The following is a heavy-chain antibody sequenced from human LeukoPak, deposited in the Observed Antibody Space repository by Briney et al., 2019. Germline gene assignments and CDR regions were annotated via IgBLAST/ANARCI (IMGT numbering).Heavy chain of an antibody. CDR3: ARVNPLMAPGALDV. V-gene: IGHV3-21*01. J-gene: IGHJ3*01. CDR1: GFTFISYS. D-gene: IGHD2-8*01. Sequence: GGSLRLSCAASGFTFISYSMNWVRQAPGRGLEWVSSISSSSSYIYYADSVKGRFTISRDNAKNSLYLQMNSLRAEDTAVYYCARVNPLMAPGALDVWGQGTMVAVSS. CDR2: ISSSSSYI.